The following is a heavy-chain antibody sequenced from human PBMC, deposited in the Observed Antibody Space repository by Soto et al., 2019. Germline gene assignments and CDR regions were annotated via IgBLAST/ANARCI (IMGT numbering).Heavy chain of an antibody. CDR1: GGSISSSSYY. V-gene: IGHV4-39*02. CDR2: IYYRGNT. Sequence: PSETLSLTCTVSGGSISSSSYYWGWIRQPPGKGLEWIGSIYYRGNTYYNPSLKRRDTISVDTSKKQLSLKLSSVTATDTAVYNCAREGGGYCSGGSCHVDYWGQGTLVTVS. CDR3: AREGGGYCSGGSCHVDY. D-gene: IGHD2-15*01. J-gene: IGHJ4*02.